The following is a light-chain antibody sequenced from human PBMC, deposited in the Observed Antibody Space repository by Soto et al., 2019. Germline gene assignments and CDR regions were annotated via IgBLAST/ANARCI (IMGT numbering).Light chain of an antibody. V-gene: IGKV1-5*01. CDR2: DAS. Sequence: DIQMTQSPSTLSASAGDRVTITCRASQNINSWLAWYQHKPGKAPKLLIYDASSLKNGVPSRFSGGGSGTEFTLTISSLQPEDFATYYCQQYNTYSPTFGGGTKVEIK. CDR3: QQYNTYSPT. J-gene: IGKJ4*01. CDR1: QNINSW.